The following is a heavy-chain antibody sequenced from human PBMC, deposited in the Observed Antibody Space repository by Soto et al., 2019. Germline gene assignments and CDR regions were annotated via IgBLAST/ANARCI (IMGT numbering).Heavy chain of an antibody. V-gene: IGHV1-24*01. CDR3: AIAVRRSNQFDQ. CDR1: GYTLTELS. D-gene: IGHD3-10*01. Sequence: XSVKVSCKVSGYTLTELSIHWVRQAPGEGLEWMGGFDLENGETIYAQRFQGRVTMTEESSADTPYMELSSLRSEDTAVYYCAIAVRRSNQFDQWGQGTMVTVSS. CDR2: FDLENGET. J-gene: IGHJ4*02.